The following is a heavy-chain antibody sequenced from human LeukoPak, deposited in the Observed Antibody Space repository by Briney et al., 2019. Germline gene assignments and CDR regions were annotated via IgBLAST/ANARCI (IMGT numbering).Heavy chain of an antibody. V-gene: IGHV3-21*01. D-gene: IGHD3-10*01. CDR3: ASLNDGSGSYSPHYYYGMDV. J-gene: IGHJ6*02. Sequence: GGSLRLSCAASGFTFSSYSMNWVRQAPGKGLEWVSSISSSSSYIYYADSVKGRFTISRDNARNSLYLQMNSLRAEDTAVYYCASLNDGSGSYSPHYYYGMDVWGQGTTVTVSS. CDR1: GFTFSSYS. CDR2: ISSSSSYI.